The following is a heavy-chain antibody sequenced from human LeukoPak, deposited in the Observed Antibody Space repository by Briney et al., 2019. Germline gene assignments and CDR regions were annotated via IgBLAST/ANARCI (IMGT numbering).Heavy chain of an antibody. Sequence: GASVKVSCKASGYTFTSHGISWVRQAPGQGLEWMGWISAYNGNTNYAQKLQGRVTMTADTSTSTAYMELRSLRSDDTAVYYCARNHLNSMVRGPTAPNWFDPWGQGTLVTVSS. CDR2: ISAYNGNT. V-gene: IGHV1-18*01. CDR3: ARNHLNSMVRGPTAPNWFDP. CDR1: GYTFTSHG. J-gene: IGHJ5*02. D-gene: IGHD3-10*01.